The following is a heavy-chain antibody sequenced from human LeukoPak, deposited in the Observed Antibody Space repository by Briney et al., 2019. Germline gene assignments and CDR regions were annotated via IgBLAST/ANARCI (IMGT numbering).Heavy chain of an antibody. V-gene: IGHV3-23*01. CDR3: VKSRRVGANQRGLFDY. CDR2: VSGSGRNT. CDR1: GFTISTFG. J-gene: IGHJ4*02. Sequence: PGGSLRLSCAGSGFTISTFGMNWVRQAPGKGLEWVSSVSGSGRNTFYPDSVEGRFTISRDNSKNTVYLQMNSLRADDTAVYYCVKSRRVGANQRGLFDYWGQGTLVTVSP. D-gene: IGHD1-26*01.